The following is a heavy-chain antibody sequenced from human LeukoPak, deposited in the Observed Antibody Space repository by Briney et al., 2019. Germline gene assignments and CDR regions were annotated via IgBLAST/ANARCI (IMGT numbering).Heavy chain of an antibody. J-gene: IGHJ4*02. CDR3: ARDPTLTNYDYVWGSSTFDY. CDR1: GFTFNSYG. D-gene: IGHD3-16*01. Sequence: GGSLRLSCAASGFTFNSYGMHWVRQAPGKGLEWVAVIWYDGSNKYYADSVKGRFTISRDNSKNTLYLQMNSLRAEDTAVYYCARDPTLTNYDYVWGSSTFDYWGQGTLVTVSS. V-gene: IGHV3-33*01. CDR2: IWYDGSNK.